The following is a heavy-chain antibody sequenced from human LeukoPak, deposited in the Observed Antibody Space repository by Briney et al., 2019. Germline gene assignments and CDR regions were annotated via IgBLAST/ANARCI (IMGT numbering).Heavy chain of an antibody. D-gene: IGHD2-2*01. J-gene: IGHJ6*02. CDR1: GYTFIAYY. CDR3: ARDHLVVPGGYEDHYYGMDV. V-gene: IGHV1-2*02. CDR2: ISPNGGGT. Sequence: ASVKVSCTASGYTFIAYYMHWVRQAPGHGLEWMGWISPNGGGTNYAQKFQGRVTMTRDTSISTANMELSRLRSDDTAVYYCARDHLVVPGGYEDHYYGMDVWGQGTTVTVSS.